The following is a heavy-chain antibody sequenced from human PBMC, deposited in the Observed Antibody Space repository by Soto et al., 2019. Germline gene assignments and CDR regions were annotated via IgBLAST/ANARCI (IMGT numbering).Heavy chain of an antibody. CDR1: KISFSSYW. V-gene: IGHV3-7*01. J-gene: IGHJ4*02. CDR3: AREYSASYFDY. CDR2: IKPDGSEK. D-gene: IGHD5-12*01. Sequence: GGSLRLSCAASKISFSSYWMSWVRQAPGKGLEWVANIKPDGSEKYYVDSVKGRFTISRDNAKNSLYLQMNSLRAEDTSVYYCAREYSASYFDYWGQGTLVTSPQ.